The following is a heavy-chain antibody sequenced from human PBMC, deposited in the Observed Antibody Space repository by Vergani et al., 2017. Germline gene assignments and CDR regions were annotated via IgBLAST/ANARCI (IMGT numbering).Heavy chain of an antibody. Sequence: EVQLVESGGGLVQPGGSLRLSCEASGFTFRSYEMNWVRQAPGKGLEWVSYISSSGSTIYYADSVKGRFTISRDNAKNSLYLQMNSLRAEDTAVYYCARESSGAFDIWGQGTMVTVSS. J-gene: IGHJ3*02. CDR1: GFTFRSYE. CDR3: ARESSGAFDI. D-gene: IGHD7-27*01. CDR2: ISSSGSTI. V-gene: IGHV3-48*03.